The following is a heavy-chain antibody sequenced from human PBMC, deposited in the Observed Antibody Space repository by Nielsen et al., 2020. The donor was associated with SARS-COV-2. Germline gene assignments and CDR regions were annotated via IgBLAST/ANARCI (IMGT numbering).Heavy chain of an antibody. D-gene: IGHD5-18*01. CDR2: ISWNSGSI. V-gene: IGHV3-9*01. CDR3: ARAHTAMVTGREDY. J-gene: IGHJ4*02. CDR1: GFTFDDYA. Sequence: LKISCAASGFTFDDYAMHWVRQAPGKGLEWVSGISWNSGSIGYADSVKGRFTISRDNAKNSLYLQMNSLRAEDTALYYCARAHTAMVTGREDYWGQGTLVTVSS.